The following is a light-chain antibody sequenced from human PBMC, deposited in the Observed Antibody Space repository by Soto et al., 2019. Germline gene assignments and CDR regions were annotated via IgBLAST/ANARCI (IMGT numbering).Light chain of an antibody. J-gene: IGKJ2*01. V-gene: IGKV3-15*01. CDR1: QSVSSN. CDR3: QQYNNWPPHT. CDR2: GAS. Sequence: EIVMTQSPATLSVSPGERATLSCRASQSVSSNLAWYQQKPGQAPRLLIYGASTRATGIPARFSVSGSGTEFTLTISSLQSEDFAVYYCQQYNNWPPHTFGQGTKLEIK.